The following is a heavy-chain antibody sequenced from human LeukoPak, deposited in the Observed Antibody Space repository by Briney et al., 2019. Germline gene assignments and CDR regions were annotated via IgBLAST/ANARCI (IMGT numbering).Heavy chain of an antibody. J-gene: IGHJ4*02. D-gene: IGHD4-11*01. CDR3: ARLPYSDSLHY. CDR2: IKEDGSGK. CDR1: GFTFSNYW. V-gene: IGHV3-7*05. Sequence: GGSLRLSCAASGFTFSNYWMSWVRQAPGKGLEWVANIKEDGSGKYYVDSVKGRFTISRDNAKNSLYLQMNSLRADDTAVYYCARLPYSDSLHYWGQGTLVTVSS.